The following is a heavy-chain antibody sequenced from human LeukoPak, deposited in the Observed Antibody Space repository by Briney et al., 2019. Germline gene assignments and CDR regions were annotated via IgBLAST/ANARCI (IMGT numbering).Heavy chain of an antibody. Sequence: GGSLRLSCAASGFTVSSNYMSWVRQAPGKGLEWVSVIYSGGSTYYADSVKGRFTISRDNSKNTLYLQMNSLRAEDTAVYYCSREMATTPGDYWGQGTLVTVSS. CDR1: GFTVSSNY. D-gene: IGHD5-24*01. CDR3: SREMATTPGDY. V-gene: IGHV3-66*01. J-gene: IGHJ4*02. CDR2: IYSGGST.